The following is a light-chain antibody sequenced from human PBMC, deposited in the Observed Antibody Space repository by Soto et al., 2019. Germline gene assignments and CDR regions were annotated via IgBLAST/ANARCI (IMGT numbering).Light chain of an antibody. Sequence: QSVLPQPPSVSGAPGQRVTISCTGGSSNIGAGYDVHWYQQLPKTAPKLLIYGNSNRPSGVPDRFSGSKSGTSASLAVTGLQAEDEADYYCQSYDSSLTSHVFGTGTKVTVL. V-gene: IGLV1-40*01. CDR3: QSYDSSLTSHV. CDR2: GNS. J-gene: IGLJ1*01. CDR1: SSNIGAGYD.